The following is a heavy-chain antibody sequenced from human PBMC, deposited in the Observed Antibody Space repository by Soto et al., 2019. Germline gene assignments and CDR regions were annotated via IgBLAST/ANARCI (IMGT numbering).Heavy chain of an antibody. J-gene: IGHJ4*02. CDR2: IARDGETT. V-gene: IGHV3-48*03. CDR3: ERDTPPAELDY. CDR1: GFSFSDDE. Sequence: PGGSLRLSCEASGFSFSDDEMNWVRQFPGEGLEWVAYIARDGETTFYADSVEGRFVVSRDNAKNSLFLQMDRLTGDNTAVYFCERDTPPAELDYWGQGSLVTVS. D-gene: IGHD1-1*01.